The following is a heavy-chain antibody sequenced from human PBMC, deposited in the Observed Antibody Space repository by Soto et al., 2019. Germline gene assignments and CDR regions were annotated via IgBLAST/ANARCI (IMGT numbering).Heavy chain of an antibody. CDR1: GGTFSSYA. V-gene: IGHV1-46*01. Sequence: ASVKVSCKASGGTFSSYAISWVRQAPGQGLEWMGGITPGGTPTTFAQKFQGRVTMTRDTSTRTVYMELRNLRSDDTAVYYCARNPSGSSFDYWGQGTLVTVSS. CDR2: ITPGGTPT. D-gene: IGHD1-26*01. CDR3: ARNPSGSSFDY. J-gene: IGHJ4*02.